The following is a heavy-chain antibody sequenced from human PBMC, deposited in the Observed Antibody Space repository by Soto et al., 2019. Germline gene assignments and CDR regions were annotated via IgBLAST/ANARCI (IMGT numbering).Heavy chain of an antibody. CDR3: AVYGYGVSAAAY. J-gene: IGHJ4*02. CDR1: GLTFRNDW. D-gene: IGHD4-17*01. V-gene: IGHV3-7*03. Sequence: EMQLVESGGGLVQPGGSLRLSCAGSGLTFRNDWLSWVRQAPGKGLEWVANINQDGSERYYVDSVGGRFTISRDNVENSLYLQLSSMRPEDTAVYYGAVYGYGVSAAAYWGQGTLVTVSS. CDR2: INQDGSER.